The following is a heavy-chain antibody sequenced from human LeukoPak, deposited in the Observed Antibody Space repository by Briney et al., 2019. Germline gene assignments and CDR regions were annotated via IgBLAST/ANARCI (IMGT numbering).Heavy chain of an antibody. V-gene: IGHV1-69*05. J-gene: IGHJ2*01. CDR2: IIPIFGTA. CDR1: GGTFSSYA. D-gene: IGHD4-11*01. Sequence: GSSVKLSCKASGGTFSSYAISWMRQAPGQGLEWMGRIIPIFGTANYAQKFQGRVTITTDESTSTAYMELSSLRSEDTAVYYCARYDSKYGPPLWGRGTLVTVSS. CDR3: ARYDSKYGPPL.